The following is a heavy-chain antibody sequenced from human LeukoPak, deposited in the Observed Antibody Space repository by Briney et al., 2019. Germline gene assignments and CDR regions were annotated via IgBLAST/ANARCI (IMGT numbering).Heavy chain of an antibody. CDR1: GYTFTSNY. CDR2: ISPSGGST. V-gene: IGHV1-46*01. D-gene: IGHD6-19*01. Sequence: GASVKVSCKAFGYTFTSNYMHWVRQAPGQGPEWMGVISPSGGSTTYAQKFQGRVTLTRDMSTSTDYLELSSLRSEDTAVYYCARDSTGWSVDYWGQGTLVTVSS. J-gene: IGHJ4*02. CDR3: ARDSTGWSVDY.